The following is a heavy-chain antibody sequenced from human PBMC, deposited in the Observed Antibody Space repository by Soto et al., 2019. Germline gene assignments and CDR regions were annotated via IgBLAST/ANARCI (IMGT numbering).Heavy chain of an antibody. D-gene: IGHD2-2*01. V-gene: IGHV4-30-4*01. J-gene: IGHJ6*03. CDR2: IYYSGST. Sequence: TLPLTCTASGRSISRGDYSWCWTRQPPGEGLEWIGYIYYSGSTYYNPSLKSRVTISVDTSKNQFSLKLSSVTAADTAVYYCARVTVVVPAALYYYYMDVWGKGTTVTVSS. CDR1: GRSISRGDYS. CDR3: ARVTVVVPAALYYYYMDV.